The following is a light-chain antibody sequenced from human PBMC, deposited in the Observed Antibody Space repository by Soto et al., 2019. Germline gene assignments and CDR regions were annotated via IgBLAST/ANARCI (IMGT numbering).Light chain of an antibody. CDR3: CSYAGSRWV. CDR1: SDDIGNFNL. CDR2: EVN. Sequence: QSVLTQPASVSGSPGQSITFSCTGSSDDIGNFNLVSWYQQYPGKAPKLILYEVNKRPLGVSDRFSGPKSGNTASLTIPGLQAEDEADYHCCSYAGSRWVFGGGTKVTVL. V-gene: IGLV2-23*02. J-gene: IGLJ3*02.